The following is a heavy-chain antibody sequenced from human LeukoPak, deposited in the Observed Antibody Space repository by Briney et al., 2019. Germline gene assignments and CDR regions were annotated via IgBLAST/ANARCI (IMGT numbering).Heavy chain of an antibody. J-gene: IGHJ4*02. V-gene: IGHV3-23*01. CDR3: AKDNKKSDDTLTGFDF. D-gene: IGHD3-9*01. CDR1: GFTFSNYA. Sequence: PGGSLRLSCAASGFTFSNYAMSWVRQAPGKGLEWVSGISGTGSAYYADSVKGRFAISRDNSKNTLHLQMNSLRAEDTAVYSCAKDNKKSDDTLTGFDFWGQGTLVTVSS. CDR2: ISGTGSA.